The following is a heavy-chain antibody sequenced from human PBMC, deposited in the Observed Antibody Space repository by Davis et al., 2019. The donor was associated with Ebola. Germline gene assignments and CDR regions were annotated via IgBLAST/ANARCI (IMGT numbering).Heavy chain of an antibody. CDR3: ARGWLRSSFDY. J-gene: IGHJ4*02. CDR2: TYYTSKWYT. CDR1: GDSVSGSSGA. V-gene: IGHV6-1*01. Sequence: HSQTLSLTCVISGDSVSGSSGAWNWIRQSPSRGLEWLGRTYYTSKWYTDYAVSVKSRITISPDTSKNQLSLQLDSVTPEDTAVYYCARGWLRSSFDYWGQGTLVTVSS. D-gene: IGHD5-12*01.